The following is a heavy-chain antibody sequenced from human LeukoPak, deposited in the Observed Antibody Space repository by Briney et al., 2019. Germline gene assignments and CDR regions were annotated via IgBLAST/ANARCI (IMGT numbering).Heavy chain of an antibody. Sequence: PSETLPLTCTVPGYSISSGYYWGWIRQPPGKGLEWIGSIYHSGSTYYNPSLKSRVTISVDTSKNQFSLKLSSVTAADTAVYYCARDRGSSSWYYWGQGTLVTVSS. CDR3: ARDRGSSSWYY. D-gene: IGHD6-13*01. CDR2: IYHSGST. CDR1: GYSISSGYY. J-gene: IGHJ4*02. V-gene: IGHV4-38-2*02.